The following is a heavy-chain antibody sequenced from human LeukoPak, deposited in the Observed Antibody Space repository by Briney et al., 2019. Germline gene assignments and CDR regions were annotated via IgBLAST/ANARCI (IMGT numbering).Heavy chain of an antibody. J-gene: IGHJ5*02. V-gene: IGHV4-59*08. CDR3: ASLHGYGSGRP. D-gene: IGHD3-10*01. Sequence: SETLSLTCTVSGGSISSYYWSWIRQPPGKGLEWIGYIYYSGSTNYNSSLKSRVTISVDTSKNQFSLKLSSVTAADTAVYYCASLHGYGSGRPWGQGTLVTVSS. CDR1: GGSISSYY. CDR2: IYYSGST.